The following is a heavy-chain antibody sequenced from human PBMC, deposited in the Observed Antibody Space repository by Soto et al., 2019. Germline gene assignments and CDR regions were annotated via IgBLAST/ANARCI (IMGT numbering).Heavy chain of an antibody. Sequence: PGGSLRLSCAASGFTFSSFSMNWVRQAPGKGLEWLSYISSRSLTISYADSVNGRFTISRDNAKNSLYLQMNSLRDEDTAVYFCARGPSYYDSGGYFSLDYWGQGTLVTLSS. V-gene: IGHV3-48*02. CDR3: ARGPSYYDSGGYFSLDY. CDR2: ISSRSLTI. J-gene: IGHJ4*02. D-gene: IGHD3-22*01. CDR1: GFTFSSFS.